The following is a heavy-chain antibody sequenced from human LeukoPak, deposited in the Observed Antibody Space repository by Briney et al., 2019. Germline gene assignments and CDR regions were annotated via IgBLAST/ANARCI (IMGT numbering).Heavy chain of an antibody. Sequence: SQTLSLTCSVSGGPISSGGYYWSWIRQHPGKGLEWIGSIYYSGTTYYNPSLKSRVTISVDTSKNQFSLKLSSVTAADTAVYYCARDRDSTNYFDYWGQGTLVTVSS. CDR3: ARDRDSTNYFDY. D-gene: IGHD2/OR15-2a*01. CDR2: IYYSGTT. V-gene: IGHV4-31*03. J-gene: IGHJ4*02. CDR1: GGPISSGGYY.